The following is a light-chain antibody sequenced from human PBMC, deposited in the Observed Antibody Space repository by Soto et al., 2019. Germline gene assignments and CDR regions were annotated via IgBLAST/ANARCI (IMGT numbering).Light chain of an antibody. CDR1: QNVSNW. V-gene: IGKV1-5*03. J-gene: IGKJ2*01. Sequence: DVEMTQSPSTLPTSIGDRVTINCRASQNVSNWLAWYQQKPGKAPKLLIYKASRLKSGVPSRFRASGSGTDSTLTIHSLQFDDFATYFCSQYSKESTLGQGAKLEIK. CDR3: SQYSKEST. CDR2: KAS.